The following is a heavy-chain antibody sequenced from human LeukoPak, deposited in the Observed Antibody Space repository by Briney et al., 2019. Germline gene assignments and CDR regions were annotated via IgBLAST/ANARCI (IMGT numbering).Heavy chain of an antibody. CDR1: GFTFSDYY. J-gene: IGHJ4*02. D-gene: IGHD6-19*01. CDR2: ISSSGGTI. V-gene: IGHV3-11*04. Sequence: GGSLRLSCAASGFTFSDYYMSWIRQAPGQGLEWVSYISSSGGTIYYADSVKGRFIISRDNAKNSLYLQMNSLRAEDTAVYYCARGNRGGWDGSGFDYWGQGTLVTVTS. CDR3: ARGNRGGWDGSGFDY.